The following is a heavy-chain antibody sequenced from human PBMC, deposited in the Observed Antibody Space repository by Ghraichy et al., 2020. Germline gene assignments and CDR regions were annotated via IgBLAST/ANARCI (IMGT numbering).Heavy chain of an antibody. CDR3: AREYCRGGRCFFGTGGSHFDN. J-gene: IGHJ4*02. CDR1: GFTLSNYW. V-gene: IGHV3-74*01. D-gene: IGHD2-15*01. Sequence: GGSLRLSCAASGFTLSNYWMHWVRQVPGKGLVWVSHIKSDGSSTTYADSVKGRFTISRDNAKNTLYLQMNSLRAEDTAVYYCAREYCRGGRCFFGTGGSHFDNWGQGTLVTVSS. CDR2: IKSDGSST.